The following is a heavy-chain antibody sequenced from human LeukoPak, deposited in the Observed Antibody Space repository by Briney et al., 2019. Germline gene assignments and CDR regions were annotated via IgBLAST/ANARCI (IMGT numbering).Heavy chain of an antibody. CDR3: ARSEYDDSFDY. D-gene: IGHD3-22*01. V-gene: IGHV3-64*01. Sequence: GGSLRLSCAASGFTFSSYAMHWVRQAPGKGLEYVSAISSNGGSTYYANSVKGRFTISRDNSKNTLYLQMGSLRAEDMAVYYCARSEYDDSFDYWGQGTLVTVSS. CDR2: ISSNGGST. J-gene: IGHJ4*02. CDR1: GFTFSSYA.